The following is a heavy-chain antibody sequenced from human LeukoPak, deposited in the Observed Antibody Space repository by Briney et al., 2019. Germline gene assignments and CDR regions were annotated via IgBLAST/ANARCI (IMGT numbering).Heavy chain of an antibody. Sequence: QPGGSLRLSCAASGFTFSSYSMNWARQAPGKGLEWVSYISSSGSTIYYADSVKGRFTISRDNAKNSLYLQLNSLRAEDTAVYYCAGRYCTSGVCSPFDYWGQGTLVTVSS. D-gene: IGHD2-8*01. CDR1: GFTFSSYS. CDR3: AGRYCTSGVCSPFDY. CDR2: ISSSGSTI. V-gene: IGHV3-48*04. J-gene: IGHJ4*02.